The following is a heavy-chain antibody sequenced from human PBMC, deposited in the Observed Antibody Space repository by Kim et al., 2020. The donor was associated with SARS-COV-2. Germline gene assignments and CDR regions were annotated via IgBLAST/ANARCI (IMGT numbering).Heavy chain of an antibody. Sequence: PHLQRRVTESEDTSKNQCSLKLSSVTAADTAVYYCARVLYSGSYYDYWGQGTLVTVSS. D-gene: IGHD1-26*01. J-gene: IGHJ4*02. V-gene: IGHV4-59*01. CDR3: ARVLYSGSYYDY.